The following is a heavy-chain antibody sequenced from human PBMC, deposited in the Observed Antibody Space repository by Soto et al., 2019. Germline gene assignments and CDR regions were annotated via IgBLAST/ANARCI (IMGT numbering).Heavy chain of an antibody. D-gene: IGHD1-26*01. V-gene: IGHV4-31*03. J-gene: IGHJ3*02. CDR3: ATVRWELHDAFDI. CDR1: GGSISTGGYY. CDR2: IYHIGMT. Sequence: QVQLQESGPGLVKPSQTLSLTCTVSGGSISTGGYYWSWIRHHPGRGLEWIGYIYHIGMTFSNPSLQSRVAISIDTSKNKFSLKLSSVTAADTAVYYCATVRWELHDAFDIWGQGTMVSVSS.